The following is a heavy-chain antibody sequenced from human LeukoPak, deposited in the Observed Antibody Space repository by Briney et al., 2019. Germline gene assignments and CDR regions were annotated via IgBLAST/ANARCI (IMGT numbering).Heavy chain of an antibody. CDR3: ARLDYDFWSGSARWFDP. D-gene: IGHD3-3*01. Sequence: SETLSLTCTVSGGSISSSSYYWGWIRQPPGKGLEWIGSTYYSGSTYYNPSLKSRVTISVDTSKNQFSLKLSSVTAADTAVYYCARLDYDFWSGSARWFDPWGQGTLVTVSS. CDR1: GGSISSSSYY. CDR2: TYYSGST. J-gene: IGHJ5*02. V-gene: IGHV4-39*01.